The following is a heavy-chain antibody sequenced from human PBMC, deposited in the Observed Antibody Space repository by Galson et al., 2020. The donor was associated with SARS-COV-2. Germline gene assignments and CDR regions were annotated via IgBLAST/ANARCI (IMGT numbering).Heavy chain of an antibody. CDR1: GGSFSGYY. Sequence: SETLSLTCAVYGGSFSGYYWSWIRQPPGKGLEWIGEINHSGSTNYNPSLKSRVTISVDTSKNQFSLKLSSVTAADTAVYYCARGRTVTTFFGYYYYGMDVWGQGTTVTVSS. CDR2: INHSGST. V-gene: IGHV4-34*01. D-gene: IGHD4-17*01. CDR3: ARGRTVTTFFGYYYYGMDV. J-gene: IGHJ6*02.